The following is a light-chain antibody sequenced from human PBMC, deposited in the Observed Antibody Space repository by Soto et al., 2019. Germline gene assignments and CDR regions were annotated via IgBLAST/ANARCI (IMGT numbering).Light chain of an antibody. CDR3: QQYGRSPSWT. Sequence: EIVMTQSPATLSVSPGERATLSCRASQSVSSNLAWYQQKPGQAPRLLIYGASSRATGIPDRFSGSGSGTDFTLTISRLEPEDFAMYYCQQYGRSPSWTFGQGTKVDI. J-gene: IGKJ1*01. CDR1: QSVSSN. V-gene: IGKV3-20*01. CDR2: GAS.